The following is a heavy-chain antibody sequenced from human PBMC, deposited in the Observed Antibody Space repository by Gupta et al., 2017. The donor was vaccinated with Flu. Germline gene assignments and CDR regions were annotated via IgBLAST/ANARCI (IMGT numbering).Heavy chain of an antibody. CDR3: AGGIWTSRSLQYYFDS. CDR2: VNAGNGNT. J-gene: IGHJ4*02. V-gene: IGHV1-3*01. Sequence: PGHRLEWMGWVNAGNGNTKYSQKFQGRVTITRDTSATIAYMELSSLRTEAAAVYYGAGGIWTSRSLQYYFDSWGQGTLVTVS. D-gene: IGHD2-2*01.